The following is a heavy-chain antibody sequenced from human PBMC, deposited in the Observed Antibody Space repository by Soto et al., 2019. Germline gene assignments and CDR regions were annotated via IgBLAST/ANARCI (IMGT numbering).Heavy chain of an antibody. CDR1: GFTFSSYA. CDR3: VKDTEPSITIVLFSSGDY. J-gene: IGHJ4*02. V-gene: IGHV3-64D*08. D-gene: IGHD3-9*01. CDR2: ISSNGGST. Sequence: GGSLRLSCSASGFTFSSYAMHWVRQAPGKGLEYVSAISSNGGSTYYADSVKGRFTISRDNSKNTLYLQMSSLRAEDTAVYYCVKDTEPSITIVLFSSGDYWGQGTLVTVSS.